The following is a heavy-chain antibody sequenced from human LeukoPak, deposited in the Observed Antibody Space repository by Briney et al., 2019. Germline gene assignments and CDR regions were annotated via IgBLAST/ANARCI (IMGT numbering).Heavy chain of an antibody. CDR1: GGTFSSSA. Sequence: SMKVSCKASGGTFSSSAISWVRQAPGQGLEWMGRIIPIFGTANYAQKFQGRVTITTDESTSTAYMELSSLRSEDTAVYYCARGDFHDDYGDYPFDYWGQGTLVTVSS. J-gene: IGHJ4*02. CDR3: ARGDFHDDYGDYPFDY. CDR2: IIPIFGTA. V-gene: IGHV1-69*05. D-gene: IGHD4-17*01.